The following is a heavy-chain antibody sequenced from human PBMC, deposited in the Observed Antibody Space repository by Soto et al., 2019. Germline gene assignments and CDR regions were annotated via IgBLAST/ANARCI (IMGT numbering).Heavy chain of an antibody. V-gene: IGHV3-30*18. D-gene: IGHD3-3*01. CDR3: AKDVGKVVRFLPPDAFDI. J-gene: IGHJ3*02. CDR2: ISYDGSNK. Sequence: PGGSLRLSCAASGFTFSSYGMHWVRQAPGKGLEWVAVISYDGSNKYYADSVKGRFTISRDNSKNTLYLQMNSLRAEDTAVYYCAKDVGKVVRFLPPDAFDIWGQGTMVTVSS. CDR1: GFTFSSYG.